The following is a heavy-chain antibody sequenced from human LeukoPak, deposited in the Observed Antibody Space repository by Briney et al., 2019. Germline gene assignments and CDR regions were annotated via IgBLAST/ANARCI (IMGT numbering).Heavy chain of an antibody. CDR2: ISWNSGSI. CDR1: GFTFDDCA. D-gene: IGHD3-22*01. CDR3: AKDLLYDSSGYDY. J-gene: IGHJ4*02. Sequence: GGSLRLSCTASGFTFDDCAMHWVRQAPGKGLEWVSGISWNSGSIGYADSVKGRFTISRDNAKNSLYLQMNSLRAEDTALYYCAKDLLYDSSGYDYWGQGTLVTVSS. V-gene: IGHV3-9*01.